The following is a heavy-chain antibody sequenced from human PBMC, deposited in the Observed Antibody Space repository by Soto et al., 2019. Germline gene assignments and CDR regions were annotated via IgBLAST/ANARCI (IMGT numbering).Heavy chain of an antibody. V-gene: IGHV4-61*01. CDR2: IYYSGST. Sequence: SETLSLTCTVSGGSVSSGSSYWSWIRQPPGKGLEWIGYIYYSGSTNSNPSLKSRVTISVDTSKNQFSLKLSSVTAADTAVYYCASSYYYDSSGLDYWGQGTLVTVSS. J-gene: IGHJ4*02. CDR3: ASSYYYDSSGLDY. CDR1: GGSVSSGSSY. D-gene: IGHD3-22*01.